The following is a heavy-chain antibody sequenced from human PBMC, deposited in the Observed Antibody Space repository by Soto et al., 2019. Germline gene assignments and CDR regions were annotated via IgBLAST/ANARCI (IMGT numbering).Heavy chain of an antibody. CDR1: WDRVSSNSAA. CDR3: ARDSSSWYRVGYYGMDV. D-gene: IGHD6-13*01. CDR2: TYYRSKWYN. V-gene: IGHV6-1*01. Sequence: SQTLSLTCVISWDRVSSNSAAWNWIRPSPSRGLEWLGRTYYRSKWYNDYAVSVKSRITINPDTSKNQFSLQLNSVTPEDTAVYYCARDSSSWYRVGYYGMDVWGQGTTVTVSS. J-gene: IGHJ6*02.